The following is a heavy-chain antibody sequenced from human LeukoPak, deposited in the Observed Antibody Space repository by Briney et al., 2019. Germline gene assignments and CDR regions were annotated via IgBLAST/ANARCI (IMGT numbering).Heavy chain of an antibody. Sequence: GASVKVSCKASGYTFTSYGINWVRQAPGQGLEWMGGIIPIFGTANYAQKFQGRVTITADESTSTAYVELSSLRSEDTAVYYCARDELTYYDILTGYLYWGQGTLVTVSS. J-gene: IGHJ4*02. CDR3: ARDELTYYDILTGYLY. V-gene: IGHV1-69*13. D-gene: IGHD3-9*01. CDR2: IIPIFGTA. CDR1: GYTFTSYG.